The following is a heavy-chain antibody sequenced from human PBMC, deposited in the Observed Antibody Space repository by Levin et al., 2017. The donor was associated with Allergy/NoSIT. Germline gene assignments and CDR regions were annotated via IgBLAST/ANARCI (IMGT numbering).Heavy chain of an antibody. CDR2: IYYSGST. CDR1: SGSIISSSHY. CDR3: ARRNHYYYYMDV. Sequence: SETLSLTCTVSSGSIISSSHYWGWMRQPPGKGLEWIGSIYYSGSTYYNPSLKSRVTISVEPSKNQFSLKLSSVTAADTAVYYCARRNHYYYYMDVWGKGTTVTVSS. J-gene: IGHJ6*03. V-gene: IGHV4-39*01.